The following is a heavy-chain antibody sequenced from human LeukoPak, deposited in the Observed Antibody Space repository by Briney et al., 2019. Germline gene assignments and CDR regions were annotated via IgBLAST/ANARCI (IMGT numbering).Heavy chain of an antibody. Sequence: GGSLRLSCAASGFTFSSYAMHWVRQAPGKGLEYVSAISSNGGSTYYANSVKGRFTISRDDSKSTLYLQMGSLRAEDMAVYYCARGVTAAGNYYYGMDVWGQGTTVTVSS. CDR3: ARGVTAAGNYYYGMDV. CDR1: GFTFSSYA. CDR2: ISSNGGST. V-gene: IGHV3-64*01. D-gene: IGHD6-13*01. J-gene: IGHJ6*02.